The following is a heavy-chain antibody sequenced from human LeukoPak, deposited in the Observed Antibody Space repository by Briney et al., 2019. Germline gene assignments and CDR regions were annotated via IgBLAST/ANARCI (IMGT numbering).Heavy chain of an antibody. CDR1: GFTFNTYS. V-gene: IGHV3-21*06. J-gene: IGHJ4*02. CDR2: IDSSGGYM. Sequence: PWGSLRLSCEASGFTFNTYSMNWARQAPGKGLEWVSSIDSSGGYMFYADSVKGRFIISRDNAKDSLYLQMNSLRVEDTAVYYCLRGDRRDYWGQGPLVTVSS. CDR3: LRGDRRDY.